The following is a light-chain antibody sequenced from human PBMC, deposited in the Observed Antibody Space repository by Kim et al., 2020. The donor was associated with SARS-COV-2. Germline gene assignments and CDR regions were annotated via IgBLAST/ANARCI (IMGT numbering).Light chain of an antibody. J-gene: IGKJ1*01. V-gene: IGKV1-5*01. CDR2: DAS. Sequence: PSVGCRVTLTRPATHTIITWLSCCQRKPGNAPKLLFYDASTLQSVVPSRVTASGSGTEFSLSPNSLQPDDFATYYCQRYHSYSGTFGQGTKVDIK. CDR3: QRYHSYSGT. CDR1: HTIITW.